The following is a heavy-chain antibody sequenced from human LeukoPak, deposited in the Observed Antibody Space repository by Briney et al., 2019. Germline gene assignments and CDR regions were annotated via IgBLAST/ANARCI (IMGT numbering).Heavy chain of an antibody. J-gene: IGHJ4*02. CDR3: ARDGPPAPYFFDI. CDR1: GYTFNSYG. V-gene: IGHV1-18*01. Sequence: ASVNVSCKVSGYTFNSYGITWVRQAPGQGLEWMGWISGYNGNTNYAQKVQGRVTLTTDTSTSTAYMELRGLRSDDTAVYYCARDGPPAPYFFDIWGQGTLVTVSS. CDR2: ISGYNGNT.